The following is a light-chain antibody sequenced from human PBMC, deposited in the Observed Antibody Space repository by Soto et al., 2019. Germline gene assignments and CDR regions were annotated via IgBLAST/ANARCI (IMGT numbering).Light chain of an antibody. CDR2: SNN. CDR1: SSNLGSNT. J-gene: IGLJ2*01. Sequence: QPVLTQPPSASGTPGQRVPISCSGSSSNLGSNTVNWYQQLPGTAPKPLIYSNNQRPSGVPDRFSGSKSGTSASLAISGLQSEDEADYYCAAWDDSLNGVVFGGGTKLTVL. CDR3: AAWDDSLNGVV. V-gene: IGLV1-44*01.